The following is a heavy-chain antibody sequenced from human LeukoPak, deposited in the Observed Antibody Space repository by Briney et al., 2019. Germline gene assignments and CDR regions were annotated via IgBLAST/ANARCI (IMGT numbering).Heavy chain of an antibody. J-gene: IGHJ3*02. Sequence: GGSLRLSRAASGFTVSSYSMNWVRQAPGKGLEWVSSISSSSSYIYYADSVKGRFTISRDNAKNSLYLQMNSLRAEDTAVYYCARGMAIPGAFDIWGQGTMVTVSS. CDR3: ARGMAIPGAFDI. CDR1: GFTVSSYS. D-gene: IGHD2-21*01. V-gene: IGHV3-21*01. CDR2: ISSSSSYI.